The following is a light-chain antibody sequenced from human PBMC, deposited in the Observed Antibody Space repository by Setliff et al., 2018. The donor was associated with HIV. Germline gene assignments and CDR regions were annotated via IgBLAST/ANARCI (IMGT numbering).Light chain of an antibody. CDR1: SSDVGGYNY. Sequence: QSALTQPASVSGSPGQSITIPCTGTSSDVGGYNYVSWYQQHPGKAPKLMIYDVSKRPSGVSNRFSGSKSGNTASLTISGLQAEDEADYYCSSYTSSSTVVFGGGTKGTVL. CDR3: SSYTSSSTVV. V-gene: IGLV2-14*01. J-gene: IGLJ2*01. CDR2: DVS.